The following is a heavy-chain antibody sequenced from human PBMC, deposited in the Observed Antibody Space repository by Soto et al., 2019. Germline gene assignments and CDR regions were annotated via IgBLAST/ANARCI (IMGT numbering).Heavy chain of an antibody. CDR2: IYPGDSDT. Sequence: GESLKISCKGSGYSFTSYWIGWVRQMPGKGLEWMGIIYPGDSDTRYSPSFQGQVTISADKSISTAYLQWSSLKASDTAMYYCARQGLERGLCYYGMDVWGQGTTVTVSS. D-gene: IGHD1-1*01. CDR3: ARQGLERGLCYYGMDV. V-gene: IGHV5-51*01. J-gene: IGHJ6*02. CDR1: GYSFTSYW.